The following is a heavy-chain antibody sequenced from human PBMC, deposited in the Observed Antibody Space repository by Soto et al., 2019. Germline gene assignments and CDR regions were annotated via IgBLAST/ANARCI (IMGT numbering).Heavy chain of an antibody. V-gene: IGHV3-33*01. J-gene: IGHJ5*02. D-gene: IGHD2-2*01. CDR2: IWSDGSTE. CDR1: GFTFDRYG. CDR3: ARGRIPSAIFDWFDP. Sequence: PGGSLRLSCAASGFTFDRYGMHWVRQAPGKGLEWVAVIWSDGSTEYYADSVKGRFTISRDNSKNTMYLQMNSLRGEDTGVYYCARGRIPSAIFDWFDPWGKGTLVTVS.